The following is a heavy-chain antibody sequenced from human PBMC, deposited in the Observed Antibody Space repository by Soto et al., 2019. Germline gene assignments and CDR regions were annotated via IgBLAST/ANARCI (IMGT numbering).Heavy chain of an antibody. J-gene: IGHJ5*02. D-gene: IGHD1-26*01. CDR3: AMEGREHH. V-gene: IGHV4-38-2*01. CDR2: IYHSGST. Sequence: PSETLSLTCAVSGFSISSGYYWGWIRQPPGKGLEWIGAIYHSGSTYYNPSIKSRVTISLDMSKNHFSLKGNSVTAADTAMYFGAMEGREHHWGQGTLVTVSS. CDR1: GFSISSGYY.